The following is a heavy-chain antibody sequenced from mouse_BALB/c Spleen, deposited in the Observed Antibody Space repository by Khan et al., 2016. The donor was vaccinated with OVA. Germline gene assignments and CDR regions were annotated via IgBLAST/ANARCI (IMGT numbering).Heavy chain of an antibody. CDR2: IYTYTGEP. J-gene: IGHJ4*01. V-gene: IGHV9-3-1*01. CDR1: GYTFTNYG. Sequence: QIQLVQSGPDLKKPGETVKISCKASGYTFTNYGINWVKQAPGKGLKWMGWIYTYTGEPTYADDFKGRFAFSSETSASTAYLQINNLKNEDTAQYCCARGGRRAMDYWGQGTSVTVSS. D-gene: IGHD3-3*01. CDR3: ARGGRRAMDY.